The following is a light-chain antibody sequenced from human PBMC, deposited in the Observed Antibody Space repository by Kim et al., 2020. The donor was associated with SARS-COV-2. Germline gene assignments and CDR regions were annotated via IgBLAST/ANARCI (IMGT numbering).Light chain of an antibody. Sequence: VTISCTRSSGSIASNYVQWYQQRPGSAPTTVIYEDNQRPSGVPDRFSGSIDSSSNSASLTISGLKTEDEADYYCQSYDSSNPDVVFGGGTQLTVL. CDR2: EDN. V-gene: IGLV6-57*03. CDR1: SGSIASNY. J-gene: IGLJ2*01. CDR3: QSYDSSNPDVV.